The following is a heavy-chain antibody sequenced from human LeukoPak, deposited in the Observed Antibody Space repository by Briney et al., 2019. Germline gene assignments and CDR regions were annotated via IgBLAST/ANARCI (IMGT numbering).Heavy chain of an antibody. V-gene: IGHV3-66*02. CDR3: ARVSRASSGWYDY. Sequence: PGGSLRLSCAASGFTVSSNYMSWVRQAPGKGLEGVSVIYSGGSTYYADSVKGRFTISRDNSKNTLYLQKNSLRAEDTAVVYYARVSRASSGWYDYWGQGTLVTVSS. D-gene: IGHD6-19*01. CDR1: GFTVSSNY. J-gene: IGHJ4*02. CDR2: IYSGGST.